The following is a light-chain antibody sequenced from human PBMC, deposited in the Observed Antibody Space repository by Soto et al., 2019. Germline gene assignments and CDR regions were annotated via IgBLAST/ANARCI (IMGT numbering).Light chain of an antibody. CDR2: DAS. V-gene: IGKV3-11*01. CDR1: QSVSSY. CDR3: QQRSNWPPWT. J-gene: IGKJ1*01. Sequence: ELVLTQSPATLSLSPGESATLSCRASQSVSSYLAWYQQKPGQAQRLLIYDASNRATGIPARFSGSGSGTDFTLTISSLEPEDFAVYYCQQRSNWPPWTFGQGTKVDI.